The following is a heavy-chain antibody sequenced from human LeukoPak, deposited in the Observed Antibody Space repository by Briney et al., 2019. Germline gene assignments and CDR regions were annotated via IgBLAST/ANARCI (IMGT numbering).Heavy chain of an antibody. D-gene: IGHD2-21*02. V-gene: IGHV1-2*02. CDR2: INPNSGGT. J-gene: IGHJ5*02. CDR1: GYTFAGYY. CDR3: AREVVVTALVRYNWFDP. Sequence: ASVKVSCKASGYTFAGYYMHWVRQAPGQGLEWMGWINPNSGGTNYAQKFQGRVTMTRDTPISTAYMELSRLRSDDTAVYYCAREVVVTALVRYNWFDPWGQGTLVTVSS.